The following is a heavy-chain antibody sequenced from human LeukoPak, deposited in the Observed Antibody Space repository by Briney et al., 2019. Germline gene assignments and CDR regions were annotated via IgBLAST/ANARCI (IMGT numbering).Heavy chain of an antibody. CDR3: ARVRAAAGGAFDI. Sequence: GGSLRLSCAASGFTFSSYEMNWVRQAPGKGLEWVSYISSSGSTIYHADSVKGRFTISRDNAKNSLYLQMNSLRAEDTAVYYCARVRAAAGGAFDIWGQGTMVTVSS. CDR1: GFTFSSYE. V-gene: IGHV3-48*03. D-gene: IGHD6-13*01. J-gene: IGHJ3*02. CDR2: ISSSGSTI.